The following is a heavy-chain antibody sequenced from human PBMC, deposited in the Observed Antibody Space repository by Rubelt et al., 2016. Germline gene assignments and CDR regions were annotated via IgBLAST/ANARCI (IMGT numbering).Heavy chain of an antibody. CDR2: VSYDGSNK. CDR3: ARVRDSSGYYADWYFDL. J-gene: IGHJ2*01. D-gene: IGHD3-22*01. CDR1: SSYA. Sequence: SSYAMHWVRQAPGKGLDWVAVVSYDGSNKFYADSVKGRFTISRDTSKNTLYLQMNSLSAEDTAVYYCARVRDSSGYYADWYFDLWGRGTLVTVSS. V-gene: IGHV3-30*04.